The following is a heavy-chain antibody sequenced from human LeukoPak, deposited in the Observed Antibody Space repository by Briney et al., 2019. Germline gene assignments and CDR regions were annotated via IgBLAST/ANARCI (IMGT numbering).Heavy chain of an antibody. D-gene: IGHD6-19*01. Sequence: PGGSLRLSCAASGFTFSSYGMHWVRQAPGKGLEWVAFISYDGSNKYYVDSVKGRFAISRDNSKNTLYLQMNSLRPEDTAVYYCARPKYSNGWYPDYWGQGTLVTVSS. CDR3: ARPKYSNGWYPDY. CDR2: ISYDGSNK. J-gene: IGHJ4*02. CDR1: GFTFSSYG. V-gene: IGHV3-30*03.